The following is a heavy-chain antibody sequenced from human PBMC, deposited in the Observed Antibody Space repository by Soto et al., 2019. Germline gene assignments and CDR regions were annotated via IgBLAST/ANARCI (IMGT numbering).Heavy chain of an antibody. D-gene: IGHD6-13*01. CDR1: GGSISSYY. Sequence: PSETLSLTCTVSGGSISSYYWSWIRQPPGKGLEWIGYIYYSGSTNYNPSLKSRVTISVDTSKNQFSLKLSSVTAADTAVYYCAAAADHYYYYYGMDVWGQGTTVTVSS. CDR2: IYYSGST. CDR3: AAAADHYYYYYGMDV. J-gene: IGHJ6*02. V-gene: IGHV4-59*01.